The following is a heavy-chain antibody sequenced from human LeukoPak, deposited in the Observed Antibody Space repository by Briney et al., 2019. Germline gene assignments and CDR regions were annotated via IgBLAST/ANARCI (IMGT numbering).Heavy chain of an antibody. V-gene: IGHV4-39*07. CDR1: GGSISSSSYY. D-gene: IGHD3-10*01. J-gene: IGHJ5*02. CDR3: AREGPPVVRGKPWGFDP. CDR2: IYYSGST. Sequence: SETLSLTCTVSGGSISSSSYYWGWIRQPPGKGLEWIGSIYYSGSTYYNPSLKSRVTISVDTSKNQFSLKLSSVTAADTAVYYCAREGPPVVRGKPWGFDPWGQGTLVTVSS.